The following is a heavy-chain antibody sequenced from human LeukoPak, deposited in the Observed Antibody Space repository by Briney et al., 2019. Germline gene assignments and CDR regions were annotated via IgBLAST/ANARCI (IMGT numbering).Heavy chain of an antibody. CDR3: VQGTRRGAITMVRGVIGKSYYFDS. CDR1: GFTFSSYW. CDR2: IKQDGSEK. V-gene: IGHV3-7*01. Sequence: GGSLRLSCAASGFTFSSYWMSWVRQAPGKGLEWVANIKQDGSEKYYVDSVKGRFTISRDNSKNTLYLQMSSLRAADTALYYCVQGTRRGAITMVRGVIGKSYYFDSWGQGTLVTVSS. J-gene: IGHJ4*02. D-gene: IGHD3-10*01.